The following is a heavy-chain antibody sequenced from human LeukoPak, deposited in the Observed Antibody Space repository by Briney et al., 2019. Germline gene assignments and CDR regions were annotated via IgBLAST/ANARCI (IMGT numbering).Heavy chain of an antibody. CDR2: IKQDGSEK. CDR1: GFTFSSYW. D-gene: IGHD2-2*01. J-gene: IGHJ4*02. CDR3: ARGGETCTRTCCCSFDY. V-gene: IGHV3-7*05. Sequence: GGSLRLSCAASGFTFSSYWMSWVRQAPGKGLEWVANIKQDGSEKYYVDSVKGRFTISRDNAKNSLYVEMNSLRAEDTAVYYCARGGETCTRTCCCSFDYWGQGTLVTVSS.